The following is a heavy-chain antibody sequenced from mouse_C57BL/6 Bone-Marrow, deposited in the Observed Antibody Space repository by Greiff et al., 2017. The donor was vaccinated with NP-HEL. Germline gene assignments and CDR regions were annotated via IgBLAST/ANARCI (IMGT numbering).Heavy chain of an antibody. J-gene: IGHJ1*03. Sequence: QVQLQQPGAELVKPGASVKLSCKASGYTFTSYWMQWVKQRPGQGLEWIGEIDPSDSYTNYNQKFKGKATLTVDTSSSTSYMQLSSLTSEDSAVYYCQSSYYYGSSYVVYFDVWGTGTTVTVSS. V-gene: IGHV1-50*01. CDR3: QSSYYYGSSYVVYFDV. CDR1: GYTFTSYW. CDR2: IDPSDSYT. D-gene: IGHD1-1*01.